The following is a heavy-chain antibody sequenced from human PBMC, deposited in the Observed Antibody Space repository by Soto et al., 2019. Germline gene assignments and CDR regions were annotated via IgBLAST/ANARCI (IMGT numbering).Heavy chain of an antibody. V-gene: IGHV2-5*02. CDR1: GFSLSTSGVG. J-gene: IGHJ4*02. CDR2: IYWDDDK. CDR3: AHRRSITGTTCFDY. Sequence: HITLKESGPTLVKPTQTLTLTCTFSGFSLSTSGVGVGWIRQPPGKTLEWLALIYWDDDKRYSPSLKSRLTITKETSKNQVVLTMTNMDPVDTATYYCAHRRSITGTTCFDYWGQGTLVTVSS. D-gene: IGHD1-7*01.